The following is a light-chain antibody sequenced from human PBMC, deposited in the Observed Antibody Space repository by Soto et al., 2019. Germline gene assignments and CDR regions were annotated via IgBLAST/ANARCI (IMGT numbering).Light chain of an antibody. CDR2: GAS. CDR3: QQYNNWPPYT. CDR1: QSVSSN. V-gene: IGKV3-15*01. J-gene: IGKJ2*01. Sequence: EIVMTQSPATLSVSPGERATLSCRASQSVSSNLAWYQQKPGQAPRLLIYGASTRTTGIPARFSGSGSGPEFTLTISSLQSEDFAVHYCQQYNNWPPYTFGQGTKLEIK.